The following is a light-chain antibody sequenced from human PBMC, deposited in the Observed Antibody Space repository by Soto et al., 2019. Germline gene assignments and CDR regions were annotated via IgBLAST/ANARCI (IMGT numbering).Light chain of an antibody. J-gene: IGLJ2*01. CDR3: AAWDDSLNVVV. V-gene: IGLV1-44*01. Sequence: QSVLTQPPSTSGTPGQRVTISCSGSSSNIGSNTVNWYQQLPGAAPKLLIYSNDQRPSGVPDRLSGSKSGTSASLAFSGLQSEDEADYYCAAWDDSLNVVVFGGETKLTVL. CDR1: SSNIGSNT. CDR2: SND.